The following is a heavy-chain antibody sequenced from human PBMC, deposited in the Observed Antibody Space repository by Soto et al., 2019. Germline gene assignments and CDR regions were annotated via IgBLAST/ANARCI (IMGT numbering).Heavy chain of an antibody. CDR1: GLSLRTTGVG. D-gene: IGHD2-21*02. J-gene: IGHJ6*02. Sequence: SGPTLVNPTQTLTLTCTFSGLSLRTTGVGVGWVRQPPGKALEWLALLYWDDDKRYSPSLKSRLTITKDTSEKQVVLTMTNMDTVDTATYYCVQSRCGGDCLQIYSSDSYYGLDVWGQGTTVTVSS. V-gene: IGHV2-5*02. CDR3: VQSRCGGDCLQIYSSDSYYGLDV. CDR2: LYWDDDK.